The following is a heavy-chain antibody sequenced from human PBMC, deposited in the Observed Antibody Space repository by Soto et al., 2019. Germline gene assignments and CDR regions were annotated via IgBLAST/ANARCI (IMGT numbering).Heavy chain of an antibody. V-gene: IGHV3-11*01. J-gene: IGHJ4*02. CDR1: GFTFNDYY. CDR2: ISGSGTTI. CDR3: ARDGDLLTGWSDY. D-gene: IGHD3-9*01. Sequence: QVQLVESGGGLVKPGGSLRLSCVASGFTFNDYYMSWIRQAPGKGLDWVSHISGSGTTIYYADSVKGRFTVSRDNAKKSLYLQMNSLRAEDTAVHYCARDGDLLTGWSDYWGQGTLVTVSP.